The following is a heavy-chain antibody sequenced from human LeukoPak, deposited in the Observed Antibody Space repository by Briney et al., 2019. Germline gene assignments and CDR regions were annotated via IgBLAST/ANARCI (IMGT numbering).Heavy chain of an antibody. D-gene: IGHD5-24*01. CDR1: GFPFSSYW. Sequence: GGXLXLSXXASGFPFSSYWMTWVRQAPGKGLEWVANIKQDGSKKSYVDSVKGRFTISRDNAKNSLYLQMNSLRAEDTAIYYCTRVGYIDEGIDYWGQGTLVIVSS. CDR2: IKQDGSKK. V-gene: IGHV3-7*04. J-gene: IGHJ4*02. CDR3: TRVGYIDEGIDY.